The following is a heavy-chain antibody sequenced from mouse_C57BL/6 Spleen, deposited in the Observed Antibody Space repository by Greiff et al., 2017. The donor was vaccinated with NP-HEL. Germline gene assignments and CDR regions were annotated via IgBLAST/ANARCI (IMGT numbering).Heavy chain of an antibody. Sequence: QVQLQQPGAELVRPGTSVKLSCKASGYTFTSYWMHWVKQRPGQGLEWIGVIDPSDSYTNYNQKFKGKATLTVDTSSSTAYMQLSSLTSADSAVYYCARFYITTVVATEAMDYWGQGTSVTVSS. CDR3: ARFYITTVVATEAMDY. D-gene: IGHD1-1*01. V-gene: IGHV1-59*01. CDR2: IDPSDSYT. CDR1: GYTFTSYW. J-gene: IGHJ4*01.